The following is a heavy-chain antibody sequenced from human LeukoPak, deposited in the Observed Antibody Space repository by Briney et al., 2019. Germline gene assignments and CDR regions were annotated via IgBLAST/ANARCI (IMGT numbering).Heavy chain of an antibody. CDR3: ARDQGYTYGQTHYFDF. D-gene: IGHD5-18*01. CDR2: IYASGTT. Sequence: SETLSLTCTVPAGSINPYYWSWIRESAEKGLEWIGRIYASGTTKYNPSLQSRVAISVDISKNQFSLNLASVTAADTAVYYCARDQGYTYGQTHYFDFWGQGILVTVSS. V-gene: IGHV4-4*07. J-gene: IGHJ4*02. CDR1: AGSINPYY.